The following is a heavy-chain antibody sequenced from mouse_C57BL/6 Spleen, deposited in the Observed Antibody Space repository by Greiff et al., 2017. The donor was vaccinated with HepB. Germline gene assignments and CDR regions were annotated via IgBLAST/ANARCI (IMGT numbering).Heavy chain of an antibody. J-gene: IGHJ2*01. Sequence: EVQVVESGGGLVKPGGSLKLSCAASGFTFSDYGMHWVRQAPEKGLEWVAYISSGSSTIYYADTVKGRFTISRDNAKNTLFLQMTSLRSEDTAMYYCERDIYYYGSSCFDYWGQGTTITVSS. CDR1: GFTFSDYG. D-gene: IGHD1-1*01. V-gene: IGHV5-17*01. CDR2: ISSGSSTI. CDR3: ERDIYYYGSSCFDY.